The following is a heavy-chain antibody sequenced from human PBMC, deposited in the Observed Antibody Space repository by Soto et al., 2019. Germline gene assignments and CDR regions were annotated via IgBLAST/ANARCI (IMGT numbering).Heavy chain of an antibody. V-gene: IGHV5-51*01. D-gene: IGHD2-15*01. CDR2: IYPGDSDT. Sequence: GESLKISCKGLGYNFPDYWIAWVRQMPGKGLEYMGIIYPGDSDTRYSPSFQGQVTISADKSISTAYLQWNSLGASNNAKYYRARHGEDGKTKLRLHGFAPWGQGPRVTVPS. CDR3: ARHGEDGKTKLRLHGFAP. CDR1: GYNFPDYW. J-gene: IGHJ5*02.